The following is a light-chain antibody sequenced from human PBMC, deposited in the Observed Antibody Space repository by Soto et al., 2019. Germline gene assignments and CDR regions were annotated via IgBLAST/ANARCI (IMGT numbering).Light chain of an antibody. CDR3: QQYGSSPPLT. CDR2: GSS. CDR1: QSVSSSY. V-gene: IGKV3-20*01. J-gene: IGKJ4*02. Sequence: EFVLTQSPGTLSLSPGERATLSCRATQSVSSSYLAWYQQKPGQAPRILIYGSSTRATGIPDRFSGSGSGTDVTLTISRLEPEDFAVYYCQQYGSSPPLTFGGGTEVEIK.